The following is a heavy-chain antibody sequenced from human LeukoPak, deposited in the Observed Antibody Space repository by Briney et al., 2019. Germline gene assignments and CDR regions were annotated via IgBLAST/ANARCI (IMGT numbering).Heavy chain of an antibody. CDR3: ARIQDSSGWSYFDY. CDR1: GYSISSGYY. CDR2: IYHSGST. Sequence: PSETLSLTCTVSGYSISSGYYWGWIRQPPVKGLEWIGSIYHSGSTYYNPSLKSRVTISVDTSKNQFSLKLSSVTAADTAVYYCARIQDSSGWSYFDYWGQGTLVTVSS. V-gene: IGHV4-38-2*02. J-gene: IGHJ4*02. D-gene: IGHD6-19*01.